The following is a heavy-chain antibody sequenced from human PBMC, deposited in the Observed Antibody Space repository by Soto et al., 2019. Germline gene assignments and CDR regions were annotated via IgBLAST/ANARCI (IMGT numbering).Heavy chain of an antibody. CDR1: GYTFTSYA. Sequence: ASVKVSCKASGYTFTSYAMHWVRQAPGQRLEWMGWINAGNGNTKYSQKFQGRVTITRDTSASTAYMELSSLRSEDTAVYYCARGGYSSGWYVRPAGTFDYWGQGTLVTVSS. CDR2: INAGNGNT. V-gene: IGHV1-3*01. CDR3: ARGGYSSGWYVRPAGTFDY. D-gene: IGHD6-19*01. J-gene: IGHJ4*02.